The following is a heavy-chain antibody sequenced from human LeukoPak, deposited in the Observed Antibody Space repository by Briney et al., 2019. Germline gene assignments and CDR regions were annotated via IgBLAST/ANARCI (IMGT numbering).Heavy chain of an antibody. CDR3: ARLSEAAAGYFDY. J-gene: IGHJ4*02. CDR2: IYYSGST. V-gene: IGHV4-4*02. Sequence: PSETLSLTCAVSGGSISSSNWWSWVRQPPGKGLEWIGYIYYSGSTYYNPSLKSRVTISVDTSKNQFSLKLSSVTAADTAVYYCARLSEAAAGYFDYWGQGTLVTVSS. CDR1: GGSISSSNW. D-gene: IGHD6-13*01.